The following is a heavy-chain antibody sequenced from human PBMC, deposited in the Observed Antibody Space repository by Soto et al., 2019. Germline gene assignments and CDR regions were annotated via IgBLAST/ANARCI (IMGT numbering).Heavy chain of an antibody. CDR1: GFTFSSYW. Sequence: EVQLVESGGGLVQPGGSLRLSCAASGFTFSSYWMSWVRQAPGKGLEWVANIKQDGSEKYYVDSVKGRFTISRDNAKNSLYLQMNSLRAEDTAVYYCARGRRSLAARRPAPYWYFDLWGRGTLVTVSS. D-gene: IGHD6-6*01. CDR3: ARGRRSLAARRPAPYWYFDL. J-gene: IGHJ2*01. V-gene: IGHV3-7*01. CDR2: IKQDGSEK.